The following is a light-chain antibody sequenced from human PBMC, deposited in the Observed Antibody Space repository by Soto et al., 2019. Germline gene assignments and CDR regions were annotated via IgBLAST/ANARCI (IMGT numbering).Light chain of an antibody. V-gene: IGKV3-11*01. J-gene: IGKJ2*01. CDR3: QQRSNWPPKYT. CDR1: QSVSSY. CDR2: DAS. Sequence: EIVLTQSPATLSLSPGERATLSCRASQSVSSYLAWYQQKPGQAPRLLIYDASNRATGIPARFSGSGSGTDFTLPIISLEPEDFAVYYCQQRSNWPPKYTFGQGTKLEIK.